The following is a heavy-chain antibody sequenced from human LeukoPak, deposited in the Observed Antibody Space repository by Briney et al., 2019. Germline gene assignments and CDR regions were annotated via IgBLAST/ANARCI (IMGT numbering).Heavy chain of an antibody. V-gene: IGHV3-23*01. Sequence: GGSLRLSCSASGFVFSDYPLHWIRQAPGKGLEWVSAISGSGDSTYYGDSVKGRFTISRDNSKNTLYLQMNSLRAEDTAVYYCAKTRPLDSSSWSHGDYWGQGTLVTVSS. CDR1: GFVFSDYP. D-gene: IGHD6-13*01. CDR3: AKTRPLDSSSWSHGDY. CDR2: ISGSGDST. J-gene: IGHJ4*02.